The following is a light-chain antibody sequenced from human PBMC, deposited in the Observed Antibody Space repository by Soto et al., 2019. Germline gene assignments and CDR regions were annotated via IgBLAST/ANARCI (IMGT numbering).Light chain of an antibody. CDR1: QSVGSN. CDR2: GAS. V-gene: IGKV3-15*01. J-gene: IGKJ1*01. CDR3: QQYNNWPKWT. Sequence: EIVMTQSPANLSVSPGERFTLSCRARQSVGSNLAWYQQKPGQAHRLLIYGASTRATGIPASFSGSGSETEFTLTIRSLQAEDSAVYFCQQYNNWPKWTFGQGTKVDIK.